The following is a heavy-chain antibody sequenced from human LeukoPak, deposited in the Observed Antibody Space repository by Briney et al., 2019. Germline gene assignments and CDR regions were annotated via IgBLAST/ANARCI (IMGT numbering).Heavy chain of an antibody. J-gene: IGHJ5*02. V-gene: IGHV1-2*02. CDR2: INPTSGGT. CDR1: GYTFAGYH. Sequence: GASVKVSCKAAGYTFAGYHVHWGRQAPGQRLEWMGTINPTSGGTNSAQKFHGSVTKTRDKSISTAYMELSGLKSAETAIYYCTRDRPYTATMWFDTWGQGTLVTVSS. D-gene: IGHD5-18*01. CDR3: TRDRPYTATMWFDT.